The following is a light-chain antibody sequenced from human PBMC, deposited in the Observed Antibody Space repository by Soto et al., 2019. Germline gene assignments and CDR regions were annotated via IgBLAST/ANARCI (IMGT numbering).Light chain of an antibody. CDR3: MQALQTPYT. J-gene: IGKJ2*01. Sequence: DIVMTQSPLSLPVTPGEPASISCRSSQSLLHSNGYNYLDWYLQKPEQSPQLLIYLGSNRASGVPDRFGGSGSGTDFTLKISRVEAEDVGVYYCMQALQTPYTFGQGTKLETK. CDR1: QSLLHSNGYNY. CDR2: LGS. V-gene: IGKV2-28*01.